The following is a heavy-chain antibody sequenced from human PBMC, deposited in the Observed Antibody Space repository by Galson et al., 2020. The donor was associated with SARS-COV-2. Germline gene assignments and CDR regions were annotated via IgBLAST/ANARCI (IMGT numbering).Heavy chain of an antibody. Sequence: ETSETLSLTCTVSDDSISTGGYYWNWIRQHPGKGLEWIGYISVSGSTNYNPSLKSRVIILLDTSKRQFSLKLTSVTAADTAVYYCARQTGTTIYYSGLDGWGQGTTVIVSS. CDR1: DDSISTGGYY. CDR3: ARQTGTTIYYSGLDG. D-gene: IGHD1-7*01. CDR2: ISVSGST. J-gene: IGHJ6*02. V-gene: IGHV4-31*03.